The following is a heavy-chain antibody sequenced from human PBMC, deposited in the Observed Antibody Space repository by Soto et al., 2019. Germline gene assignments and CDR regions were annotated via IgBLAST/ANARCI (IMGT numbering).Heavy chain of an antibody. V-gene: IGHV3-74*01. Sequence: EVQLVESGGGLVQPGGSLRLSCAASGFTFSSYWMHWVRQAPGKGLVWVSRINSDGSSTSYADSVKGRFTISRDNAKKTLYLRLNQQTAEDTVLYYCAPGGSLNWYFALWGRGTIVTVSS. CDR3: APGGSLNWYFAL. J-gene: IGHJ2*01. D-gene: IGHD1-26*01. CDR1: GFTFSSYW. CDR2: INSDGSST.